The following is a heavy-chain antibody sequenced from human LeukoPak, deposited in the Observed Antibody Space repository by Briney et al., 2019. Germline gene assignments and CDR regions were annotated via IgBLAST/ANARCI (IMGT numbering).Heavy chain of an antibody. J-gene: IGHJ4*02. Sequence: SQTLSLTCTVSGGSISSGGYYWSWIRQPPGKGLEWIGYIYHSGSTYYNPSLKSRVTISVDRSKNQFSLRLSSVTAADTAVYYCAREGEARPAFDYWGQGTLDTVSS. D-gene: IGHD6-6*01. V-gene: IGHV4-30-2*01. CDR1: GGSISSGGYY. CDR2: IYHSGST. CDR3: AREGEARPAFDY.